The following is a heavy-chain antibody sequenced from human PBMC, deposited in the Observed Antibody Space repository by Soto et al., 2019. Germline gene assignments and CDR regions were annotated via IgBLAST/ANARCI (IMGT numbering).Heavy chain of an antibody. D-gene: IGHD1-26*01. CDR1: GLTFDDYA. J-gene: IGHJ4*02. Sequence: GGSLRLSCAASGLTFDDYAMHWVRQAPGRCLEWVSGISWNSERIGYADSVEGRFTVSRDNAEKSLYLQMNSLRADDTAFYYCVSSRSYDRQFDYWGQGXLVTVSS. CDR3: VSSRSYDRQFDY. CDR2: ISWNSERI. V-gene: IGHV3-9*01.